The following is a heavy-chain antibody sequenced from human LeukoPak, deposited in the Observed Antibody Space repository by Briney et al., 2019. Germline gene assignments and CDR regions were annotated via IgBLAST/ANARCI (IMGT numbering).Heavy chain of an antibody. CDR2: INNNSGGT. V-gene: IGHV1-2*02. CDR3: ARATIADSSTYYIDY. D-gene: IGHD3-22*01. Sequence: ASVKVSCKASGYTFSDYYMHWVRQAPGQGLEWMGWINNNSGGTNYAQKFQGRVTMTRDMSISTAYMEVSRLTSDDTAVYYCARATIADSSTYYIDYWGLGTLVTDS. J-gene: IGHJ4*02. CDR1: GYTFSDYY.